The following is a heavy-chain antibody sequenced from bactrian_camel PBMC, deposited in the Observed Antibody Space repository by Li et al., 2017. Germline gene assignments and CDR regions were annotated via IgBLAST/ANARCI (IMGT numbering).Heavy chain of an antibody. V-gene: IGHV3S40*01. CDR3: AASRLGSTINWRHERRWGY. CDR1: GFTEDGFY. J-gene: IGHJ4*01. Sequence: VQLVESGGGSVQAGSSVRLSCVTSGFTEDGFYVAWIRQAPGKEREGVAAIMILGATTYYADPVKGRFTISQDNAKITVHLQMNSLKPEDTAMYYCAASRLGSTINWRHERRWGYWGQGTQVTVS. CDR2: IMILGATT. D-gene: IGHD4*01.